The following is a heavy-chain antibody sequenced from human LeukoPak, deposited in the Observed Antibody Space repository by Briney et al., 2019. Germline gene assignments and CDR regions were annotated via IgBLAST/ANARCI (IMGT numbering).Heavy chain of an antibody. CDR1: GFTFSSYS. Sequence: GGSLRLSCAASGFTFSSYSMNWVRQAPGKGLEWVSYINSSSSTIYYADSVKGRFTISRDNAKNSLYLQMNSLRAEDTAVYYCARDEAAIAVADYGMDVWGQGTTVTVSS. CDR2: INSSSSTI. J-gene: IGHJ6*02. V-gene: IGHV3-48*04. CDR3: ARDEAAIAVADYGMDV. D-gene: IGHD6-19*01.